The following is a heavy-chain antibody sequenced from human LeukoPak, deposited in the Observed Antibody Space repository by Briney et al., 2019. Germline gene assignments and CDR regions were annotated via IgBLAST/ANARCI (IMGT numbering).Heavy chain of an antibody. J-gene: IGHJ6*02. D-gene: IGHD6-13*01. Sequence: GASVKVSCKASGYTFTSYAMHWVRQAPGQRLEWMGWINAGNGNTKYSQKFQGRVTITRDTSASTAYMELSSLRSEDTAVYYCANAAAGTGYYYGMDVWGQGTTVTVSS. V-gene: IGHV1-3*01. CDR3: ANAAAGTGYYYGMDV. CDR1: GYTFTSYA. CDR2: INAGNGNT.